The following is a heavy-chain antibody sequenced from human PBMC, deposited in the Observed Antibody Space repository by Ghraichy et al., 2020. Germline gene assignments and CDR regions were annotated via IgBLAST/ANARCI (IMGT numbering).Heavy chain of an antibody. D-gene: IGHD3-22*01. CDR2: INHSGST. V-gene: IGHV4-34*01. J-gene: IGHJ5*02. Sequence: SETLSLTCAVFGGSFSGYYWSWIRQPPGKGLEWIGEINHSGSTNYNPSLKSRVTISVDTSKNQFSLKLSSVTAADTAVYYCARRYGRYYYDSSGYYYPVRNWFDPWGQGTLVTVSS. CDR1: GGSFSGYY. CDR3: ARRYGRYYYDSSGYYYPVRNWFDP.